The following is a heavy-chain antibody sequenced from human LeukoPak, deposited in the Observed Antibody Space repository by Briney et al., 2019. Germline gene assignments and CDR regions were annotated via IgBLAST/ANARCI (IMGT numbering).Heavy chain of an antibody. D-gene: IGHD5-12*01. CDR1: GLSVSSGGYY. Sequence: PSQTLLLTCNVSGLSVSSGGYYWSWIRQPPGKGLEWIGYTWHGGSPTYNPSLESRLTISMDRSKNQFSLNLSSMTAADTAVYYCARGRGYDSPSGAFDTWGQGTMVTVSS. CDR2: TWHGGSP. V-gene: IGHV4-30-2*01. J-gene: IGHJ3*02. CDR3: ARGRGYDSPSGAFDT.